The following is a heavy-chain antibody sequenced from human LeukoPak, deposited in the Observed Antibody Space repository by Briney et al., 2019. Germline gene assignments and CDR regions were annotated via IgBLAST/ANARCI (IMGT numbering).Heavy chain of an antibody. V-gene: IGHV4-61*02. CDR1: GGTISSGSYY. J-gene: IGHJ5*02. CDR2: IYTSGRT. D-gene: IGHD3-16*01. Sequence: PSQTLSLTCTVSGGTISSGSYYWSWIRQPAGKGLEWIGRIYTSGRTNYNPSLKSRVTMSVDTSKNQFSLKLSSVTAADSAVYYCAREPPFGRYNWFDPWGQGTLVTVSS. CDR3: AREPPFGRYNWFDP.